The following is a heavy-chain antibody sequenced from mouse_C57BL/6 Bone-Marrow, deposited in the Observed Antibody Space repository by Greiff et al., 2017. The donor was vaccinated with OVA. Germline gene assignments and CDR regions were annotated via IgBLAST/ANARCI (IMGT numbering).Heavy chain of an antibody. CDR1: AFPFRAYG. Sequence: DVMLVESGVGLVKPGGSLKLSCAAPAFPFRAYGMHWVRQAPEKGLEWVAYISSGSSTIYSADTVKGRFTLSRDNAKNTLFLQMTSLRSEDTAMYYCARVWDYCAMDYWGQGTSVTVSS. CDR2: ISSGSSTI. CDR3: ARVWDYCAMDY. J-gene: IGHJ4*01. D-gene: IGHD4-1*01. V-gene: IGHV5-17*01.